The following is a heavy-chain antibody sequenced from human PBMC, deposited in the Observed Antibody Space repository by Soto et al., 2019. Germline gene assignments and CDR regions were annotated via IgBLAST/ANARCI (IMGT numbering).Heavy chain of an antibody. J-gene: IGHJ6*03. CDR2: IWYDGNNK. CDR3: AWGDEGTLSYMDV. V-gene: IGHV3-33*01. Sequence: QVQLVESGGGVVQPGRSLRLSCTASGITFSSYGMHWVRQAPGKGLEWVAVIWYDGNNKYYADSVKGRFTISRDNSKNTLSLQVICLRAEDTAVYYCAWGDEGTLSYMDVWGKGTTVTVSS. CDR1: GITFSSYG. D-gene: IGHD3-16*01.